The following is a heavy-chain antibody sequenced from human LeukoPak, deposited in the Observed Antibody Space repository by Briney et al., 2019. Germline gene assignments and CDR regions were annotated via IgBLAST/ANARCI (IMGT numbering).Heavy chain of an antibody. V-gene: IGHV3-21*01. D-gene: IGHD2-2*01. Sequence: GGSLRLSCAASGFTFSTYYMNWVRQVPGKGLEWVSSISGSGTYKYYEDSVKGRFTISRDNAENSLYLQMNSLRVEDTAVYYCASRYCSGTSCYAFDYWGQGTLVTVSS. J-gene: IGHJ4*02. CDR3: ASRYCSGTSCYAFDY. CDR1: GFTFSTYY. CDR2: ISGSGTYK.